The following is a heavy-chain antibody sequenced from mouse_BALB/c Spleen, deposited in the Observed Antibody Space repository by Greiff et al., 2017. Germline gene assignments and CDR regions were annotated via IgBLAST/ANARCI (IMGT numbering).Heavy chain of an antibody. J-gene: IGHJ4*01. Sequence: EVKVVESGGGLVKPGGSLKLSCAASGFAFSSYDMSWVRQTPEKRLEWVAYISSGGGSTYYPDTVKGRFTISRDNAKNTLYLQMSSLKSEDTAMYYCARHRTTAPYAMDYWGQGTSVTVSS. V-gene: IGHV5-12-1*01. CDR3: ARHRTTAPYAMDY. CDR1: GFAFSSYD. CDR2: ISSGGGST. D-gene: IGHD1-2*01.